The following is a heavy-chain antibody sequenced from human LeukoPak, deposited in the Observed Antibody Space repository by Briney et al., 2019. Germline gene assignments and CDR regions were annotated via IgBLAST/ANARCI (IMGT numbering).Heavy chain of an antibody. J-gene: IGHJ4*02. CDR3: ARVGLGYSSSWTPDY. D-gene: IGHD6-13*01. V-gene: IGHV1-18*01. Sequence: ASVNVSFKASGYTFTSYGISWVRQAPGQGLEWMGWISAYNGNTNYAQKLQGRVTMTTDTSTSTAYMQLRSLRSDDTAVYYCARVGLGYSSSWTPDYWGQGTLVTVSS. CDR2: ISAYNGNT. CDR1: GYTFTSYG.